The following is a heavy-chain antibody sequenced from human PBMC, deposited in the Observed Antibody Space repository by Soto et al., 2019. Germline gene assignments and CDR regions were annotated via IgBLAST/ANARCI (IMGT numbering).Heavy chain of an antibody. D-gene: IGHD1-1*01. J-gene: IGHJ4*02. CDR1: GHTLSELS. CDR3: AAGGTRWLHSPFDY. V-gene: IGHV1-24*01. Sequence: QVQLVQSGAEVKKPGASVKVTCKVSGHTLSELSMHWVRQAPGKGLEWMGGFDPEAGETISAQEFQGRVTMTEDTSTDSTYMELSSLRSEDTAVYYCAAGGTRWLHSPFDYWCQGTLVTISS. CDR2: FDPEAGET.